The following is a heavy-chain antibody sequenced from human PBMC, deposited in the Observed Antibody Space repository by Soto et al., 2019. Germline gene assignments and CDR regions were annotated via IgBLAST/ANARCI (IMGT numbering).Heavy chain of an antibody. D-gene: IGHD6-13*01. J-gene: IGHJ4*02. V-gene: IGHV3-64*04. CDR3: ARRSSSWYFDY. CDR1: GFTFSIYA. Sequence: GGSLRLSCSASGFTFSIYAMHWVRQAPGKGLEYVSVISGSDGSTYYADSVKGRFTISRDNSKNTLNLQMNSLRAEDTAVYYCARRSSSWYFDYWGQGTLVTVSS. CDR2: ISGSDGST.